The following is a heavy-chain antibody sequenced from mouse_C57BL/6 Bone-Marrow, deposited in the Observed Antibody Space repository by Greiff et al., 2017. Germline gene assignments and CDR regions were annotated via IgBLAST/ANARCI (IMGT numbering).Heavy chain of an antibody. CDR2: IYPGNRDT. D-gene: IGHD2-4*01. Sequence: VQLQQSGTVLARPGASVKMSCKTSGYTFTSYWMHWVKQRPGQGLEWIGAIYPGNRDTSYNQKFKGKAKLTAVTSASTAYMELSSLTNEDSAVYYCTRYYDYDGGGDYWCQGTTLTVSS. V-gene: IGHV1-5*01. J-gene: IGHJ2*01. CDR1: GYTFTSYW. CDR3: TRYYDYDGGGDY.